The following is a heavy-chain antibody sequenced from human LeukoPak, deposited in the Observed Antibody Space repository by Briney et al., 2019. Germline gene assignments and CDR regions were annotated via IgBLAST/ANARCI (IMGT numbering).Heavy chain of an antibody. CDR3: VTTWGAHYWYFDL. CDR1: GFRLTTYG. Sequence: GGSLRLSCEVSGFRLTTYGTHWVRQAPGKGLEWVSSITSSNNYIYYADSMKGRFTISRDNAKNSLYLQMNSLRVEDTAVYYCVTTWGAHYWYFDLWGRGALVTVSS. J-gene: IGHJ2*01. V-gene: IGHV3-21*01. D-gene: IGHD1-26*01. CDR2: ITSSNNYI.